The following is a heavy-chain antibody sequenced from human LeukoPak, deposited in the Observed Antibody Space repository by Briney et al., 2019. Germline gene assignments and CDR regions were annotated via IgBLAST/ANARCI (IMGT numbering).Heavy chain of an antibody. Sequence: PETLSLTCAVYGGSFSGYYWSWIRQPPGKGLEWIGEINHSGSTNYNPSLKSRVTISADTSKNQFSLKLSSVTAADTAVYYCARGKRLYGMDVWGQGTTVTVSS. CDR1: GGSFSGYY. J-gene: IGHJ6*02. V-gene: IGHV4-34*01. CDR3: ARGKRLYGMDV. CDR2: INHSGST.